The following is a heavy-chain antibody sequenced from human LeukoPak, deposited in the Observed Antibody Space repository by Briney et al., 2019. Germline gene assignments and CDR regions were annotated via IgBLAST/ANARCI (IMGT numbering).Heavy chain of an antibody. V-gene: IGHV3-66*01. J-gene: IGHJ4*02. Sequence: PGGSLRLSCAASGFTVSSNYMSWVRQAPGKGLEWVSVIYSGGDTYYADSVKGRFTISRDNSKNTLYLQMNSLGAEDTAVYYCARERDRGRTSPYFDSWGQGTLVPVSS. CDR1: GFTVSSNY. D-gene: IGHD3-16*01. CDR2: IYSGGDT. CDR3: ARERDRGRTSPYFDS.